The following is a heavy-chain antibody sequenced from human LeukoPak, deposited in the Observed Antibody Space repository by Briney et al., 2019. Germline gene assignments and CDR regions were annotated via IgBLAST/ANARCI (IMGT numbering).Heavy chain of an antibody. D-gene: IGHD4-17*01. J-gene: IGHJ3*02. V-gene: IGHV3-33*01. Sequence: GGSLRLSCAPSGFSFSNYGMHWVRQAPGNGLEWVAVIWYDGSNKDYADSVKGRFTISRDNAKNTLDLQMNSLRAEDTAVYYCASYGDYNDAFNIWGQGTMVTVS. CDR1: GFSFSNYG. CDR2: IWYDGSNK. CDR3: ASYGDYNDAFNI.